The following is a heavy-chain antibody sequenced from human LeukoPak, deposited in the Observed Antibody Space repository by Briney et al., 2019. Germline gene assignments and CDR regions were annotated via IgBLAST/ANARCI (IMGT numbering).Heavy chain of an antibody. D-gene: IGHD5-12*01. Sequence: GESLKISCKGSGYWFTNYWIGWVRQMPGKGLEWMGIIYPGDSNTRYSPSFQGQVTISADKSINTAYLQWSSLKASDTAMYFCAGLKGGYSGYDFDYWGQGTLVTVSS. CDR2: IYPGDSNT. CDR3: AGLKGGYSGYDFDY. V-gene: IGHV5-51*01. J-gene: IGHJ4*02. CDR1: GYWFTNYW.